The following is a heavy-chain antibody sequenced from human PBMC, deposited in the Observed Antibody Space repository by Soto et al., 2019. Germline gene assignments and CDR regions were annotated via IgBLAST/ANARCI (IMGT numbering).Heavy chain of an antibody. Sequence: QVQLVQSGAEVKKPGASVKVSCRASGYTFTSYHINWVRQATGQGLEWMGWMNPDSGNTGYAQKFQGRVTMTRNTSISTAYMELSSLRSEDTAVYYCARCEDIVLVPTARHGVDVWGQGTTVTVSS. CDR3: ARCEDIVLVPTARHGVDV. CDR2: MNPDSGNT. D-gene: IGHD2-2*01. V-gene: IGHV1-8*01. J-gene: IGHJ6*02. CDR1: GYTFTSYH.